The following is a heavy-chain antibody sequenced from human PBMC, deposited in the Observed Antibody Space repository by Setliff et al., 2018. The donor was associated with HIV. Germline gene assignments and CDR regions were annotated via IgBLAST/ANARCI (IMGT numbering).Heavy chain of an antibody. CDR1: GGSISTNNW. CDR3: MGDRGAGSYSGFDY. V-gene: IGHV4-4*02. Sequence: PSETLSLTCAVSGGSISTNNWWNWVRQSPEKGLEWLGEISHTGGTNYNPSLKSRLTISVDKSKNQVSLQLSSVTAADTAVYYCMGDRGAGSYSGFDYWGKGTLVTVSS. J-gene: IGHJ4*02. D-gene: IGHD3-10*01. CDR2: ISHTGGT.